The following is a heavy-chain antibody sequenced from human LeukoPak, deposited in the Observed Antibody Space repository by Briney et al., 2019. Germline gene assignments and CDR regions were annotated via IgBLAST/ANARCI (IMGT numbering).Heavy chain of an antibody. CDR2: ISAYNDNT. Sequence: GASVKVSCKASGYTFASYGIYWVRQAPGQGLEWMGWISAYNDNTNYAQKLQGRVTMTTDTPTSTAYMELRSLRSDDTAVYYCARAQGVDYYDSSGFDPWGQGTLVTVSS. J-gene: IGHJ5*02. CDR3: ARAQGVDYYDSSGFDP. CDR1: GYTFASYG. V-gene: IGHV1-18*01. D-gene: IGHD3-22*01.